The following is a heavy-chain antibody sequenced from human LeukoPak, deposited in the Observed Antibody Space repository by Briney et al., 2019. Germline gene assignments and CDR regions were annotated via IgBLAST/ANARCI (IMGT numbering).Heavy chain of an antibody. CDR2: ISSSSSTI. D-gene: IGHD1-7*01. J-gene: IGHJ4*02. CDR1: GCSFSSES. V-gene: IGHV3-48*04. Sequence: LCCAASGCSFSSESMNWVRPAPGKGLEWVSYISSSSSTIYYADSVKGRFTISRDNAKNSLYLQMNSLRAEDTAVYYCARGGIGLPYNWNYEGPYYFDYWGQGTLVTVSS. CDR3: ARGGIGLPYNWNYEGPYYFDY.